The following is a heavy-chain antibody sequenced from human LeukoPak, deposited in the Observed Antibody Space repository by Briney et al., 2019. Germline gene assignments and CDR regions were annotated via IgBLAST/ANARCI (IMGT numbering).Heavy chain of an antibody. V-gene: IGHV1-2*02. J-gene: IGHJ3*01. CDR3: AREEGAPISAANV. Sequence: GASVKVSCKASGYTFTGYYMHWVRQAPGQGLEWMGWINPNSGGTNYAQKFQGRVTMTRDTSISTAYMELSRLRSDDTAVYYCAREEGAPISAANVWGLGTMVTVPS. CDR2: INPNSGGT. CDR1: GYTFTGYY. D-gene: IGHD6-13*01.